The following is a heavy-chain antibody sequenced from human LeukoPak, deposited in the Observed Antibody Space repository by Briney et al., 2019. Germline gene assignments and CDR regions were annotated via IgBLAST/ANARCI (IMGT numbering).Heavy chain of an antibody. J-gene: IGHJ5*01. V-gene: IGHV3-7*01. D-gene: IGHD4-11*01. CDR1: GFTLIGYW. CDR2: RNQDWSEQ. Sequence: GVSLRLSCAASGFTLIGYWMSGVHQAPAKGLEGVANRNQDWSEQDYVDSVQGRFTISRDNAKNSMNLQMHSLRAEDTAVYYCARGAVTTYFNWLDSWGQGTLVTVSS. CDR3: ARGAVTTYFNWLDS.